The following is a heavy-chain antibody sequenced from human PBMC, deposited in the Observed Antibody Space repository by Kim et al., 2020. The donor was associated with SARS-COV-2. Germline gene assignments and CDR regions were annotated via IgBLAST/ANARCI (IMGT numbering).Heavy chain of an antibody. D-gene: IGHD1-1*01. J-gene: IGHJ3*02. Sequence: KKDYADSVKGRFTIARDNSKNTLYLQMNSLRAEDTAVYYCARDGMHAFDIWGQGTMVTVSS. V-gene: IGHV3-33*01. CDR3: ARDGMHAFDI. CDR2: KK.